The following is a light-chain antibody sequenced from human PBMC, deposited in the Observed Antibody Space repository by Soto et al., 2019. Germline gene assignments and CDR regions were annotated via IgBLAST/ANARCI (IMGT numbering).Light chain of an antibody. J-gene: IGKJ3*01. CDR1: QSISGY. Sequence: DILMTQSPSSLSASVGDRVTITCRASQSISGYLNWYQQKRGKAPKLLIYAASTLQSGVPSRFSGSGSGTDFTLTISSLQPEDFATYYCQQSSSTLFTFGPGTSVDI. CDR2: AAS. V-gene: IGKV1-39*01. CDR3: QQSSSTLFT.